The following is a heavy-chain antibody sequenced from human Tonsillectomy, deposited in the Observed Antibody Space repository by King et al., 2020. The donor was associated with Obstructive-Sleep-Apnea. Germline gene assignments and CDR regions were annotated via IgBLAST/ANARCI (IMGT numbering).Heavy chain of an antibody. CDR3: ARERVRGNYYYYGMDV. CDR2: IYYSGST. Sequence: HVQLQESGPGLVKPSQTLSLTCTVSGGSISSGDYYWSWIRQPPGKGLEWMGYIYYSGSTYYNPSLKSRVTISVDTSKNQFSLKLSSVTAADTAVYYCARERVRGNYYYYGMDVWGQGTTVTVSS. D-gene: IGHD3-10*01. J-gene: IGHJ6*02. CDR1: GGSISSGDYY. V-gene: IGHV4-30-4*01.